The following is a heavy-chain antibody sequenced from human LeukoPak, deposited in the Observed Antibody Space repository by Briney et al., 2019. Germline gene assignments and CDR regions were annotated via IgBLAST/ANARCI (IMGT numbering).Heavy chain of an antibody. CDR2: VSQNGFDT. Sequence: GGSLRLSCAASGFTFSNSAMTWVRQAPGKGLEWVSAVSQNGFDTYYAGSVRGRFTISRDNSKDTLYLQMNSLSAEDTAVYYCAKNHRDTVAYSYWGQGTMVTVSA. V-gene: IGHV3-23*01. CDR1: GFTFSNSA. J-gene: IGHJ3*01. D-gene: IGHD3-16*01. CDR3: AKNHRDTVAYSY.